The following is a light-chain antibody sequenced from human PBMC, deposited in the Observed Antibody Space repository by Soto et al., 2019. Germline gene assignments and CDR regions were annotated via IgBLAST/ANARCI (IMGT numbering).Light chain of an antibody. Sequence: QSVLTQPPSASGTPGQRVTISCSGSSSNIGGNTVNWYRQLPGTAPKLLIYNSNLRPSGVPDRFSGSKSGTSASLAISGLQSGDEADYYCASWDDSLNGHAVFGGGTQLTVL. CDR3: ASWDDSLNGHAV. V-gene: IGLV1-44*01. CDR2: NSN. J-gene: IGLJ7*01. CDR1: SSNIGGNT.